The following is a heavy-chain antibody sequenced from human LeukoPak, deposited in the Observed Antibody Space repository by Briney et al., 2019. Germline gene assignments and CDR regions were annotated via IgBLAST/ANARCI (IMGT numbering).Heavy chain of an antibody. CDR3: ARDRMNSNYLYYFDY. Sequence: GGSLRLSCAASGFTFSSYSMNWVRQAPGKGLEWVSSISSSSSYIYYADSVKGRFTISRDNAKNSLYLQMNSLRAEDTAVYYCARDRMNSNYLYYFDYWGQGTLVTVSS. D-gene: IGHD4-11*01. CDR2: ISSSSSYI. CDR1: GFTFSSYS. V-gene: IGHV3-21*01. J-gene: IGHJ4*02.